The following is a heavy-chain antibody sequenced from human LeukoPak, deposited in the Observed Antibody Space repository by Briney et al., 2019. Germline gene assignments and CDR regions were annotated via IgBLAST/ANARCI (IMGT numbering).Heavy chain of an antibody. V-gene: IGHV3-30-3*01. Sequence: GGSLRLSCAASGFTFSSYAMHWVRQAPGKGLEWVAVISYDGSNKYYADSVKGRFTISRDNSKNTLYLQMNSLRAEDTAVYYCARGRELWEDRYHFDYWGQGTLVTVSS. CDR3: ARGRELWEDRYHFDY. CDR1: GFTFSSYA. D-gene: IGHD5-18*01. J-gene: IGHJ4*02. CDR2: ISYDGSNK.